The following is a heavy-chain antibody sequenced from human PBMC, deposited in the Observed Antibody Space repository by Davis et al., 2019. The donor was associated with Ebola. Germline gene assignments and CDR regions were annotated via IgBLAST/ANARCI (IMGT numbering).Heavy chain of an antibody. CDR2: ISSNGGST. D-gene: IGHD3-22*01. Sequence: SLNISCAASGFTFSTYAMHLVRQAPGKGLEYVSAISSNGGSTYYANSVKGRSTISRDNSKNTLSLQMGSLRAEDMAVYYCAKVATIGVVHYHLDYWGQGTLVTVSS. CDR1: GFTFSTYA. CDR3: AKVATIGVVHYHLDY. V-gene: IGHV3-64*01. J-gene: IGHJ4*02.